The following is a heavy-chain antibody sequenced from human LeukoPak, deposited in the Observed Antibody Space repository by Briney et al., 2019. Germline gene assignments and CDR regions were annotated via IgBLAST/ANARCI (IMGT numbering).Heavy chain of an antibody. V-gene: IGHV1-8*01. D-gene: IGHD3-10*01. J-gene: IGHJ4*02. CDR3: ARPEYYYGSGSSYYFDY. Sequence: ASVKVSCKASGYTFTSYDINWVRQATEQGLEWMGWMNPNSGNTGYAQKFQGRVTMTRNTSISTAYMELSSLRSEDTAVYYCARPEYYYGSGSSYYFDYWGQGTLVTVSS. CDR1: GYTFTSYD. CDR2: MNPNSGNT.